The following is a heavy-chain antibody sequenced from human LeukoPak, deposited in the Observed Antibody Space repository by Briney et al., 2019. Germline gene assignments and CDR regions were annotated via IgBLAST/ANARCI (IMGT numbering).Heavy chain of an antibody. D-gene: IGHD6-19*01. J-gene: IGHJ4*02. CDR2: IYSGGST. CDR3: AKDRPSYSSGWYEGY. V-gene: IGHV3-53*01. Sequence: GGSLRLSCAASGFTVSSNYMSWVRQAPGKGLEWVSVIYSGGSTYYADSVKGRFTISRDNSKNTLYLQMNSLRAEDTAVYYCAKDRPSYSSGWYEGYWGQGTLVTVSS. CDR1: GFTVSSNY.